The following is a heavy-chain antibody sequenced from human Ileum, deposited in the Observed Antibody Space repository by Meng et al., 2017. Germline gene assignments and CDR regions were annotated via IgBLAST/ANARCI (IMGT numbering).Heavy chain of an antibody. V-gene: IGHV4-38-2*02. CDR1: GYSISSGYY. CDR3: ARWLQTPYYFDY. CDR2: IYHSGST. Sequence: GSLRLSCTVSGYSISSGYYWGWIRQPPGKGLEWIGSIYHSGSTYYNPSLKSRVTISVDTYKNQFSLKLNSVTAADTAVYYCARWLQTPYYFDYWGQGTLVTVSS. J-gene: IGHJ4*02. D-gene: IGHD5-24*01.